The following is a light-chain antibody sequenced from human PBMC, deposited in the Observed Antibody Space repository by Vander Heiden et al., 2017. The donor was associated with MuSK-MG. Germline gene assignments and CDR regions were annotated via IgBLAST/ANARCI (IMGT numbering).Light chain of an antibody. CDR1: SSDVGGYNY. J-gene: IGLJ1*01. CDR2: EVS. Sequence: QSALTQPPSASGSPGQSVTISCPGTSSDVGGYNYVSWNQQHPGKAPKLMIYEVSKRPAGVPDRFSGSKSGNTASLTVSGRQAEDEADYYCSSYAGSNNLVFGTGTKVTVL. V-gene: IGLV2-8*01. CDR3: SSYAGSNNLV.